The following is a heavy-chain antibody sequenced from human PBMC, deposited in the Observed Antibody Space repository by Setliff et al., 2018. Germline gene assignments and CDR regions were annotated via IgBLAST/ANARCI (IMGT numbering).Heavy chain of an antibody. V-gene: IGHV4-39*01. Sequence: SETLSLTCTVSGDSISRSTYYWGWIRQSPGKGLDWIGTVDHSGNTFYNPSLKSRVTISVAPSKNQVSLKLTSVSAADTAVYYCARRDSTGYYGYSFVFWGQGTLVTVSS. CDR3: ARRDSTGYYGYSFVF. D-gene: IGHD3-22*01. CDR2: VDHSGNT. CDR1: GDSISRSTYY. J-gene: IGHJ4*02.